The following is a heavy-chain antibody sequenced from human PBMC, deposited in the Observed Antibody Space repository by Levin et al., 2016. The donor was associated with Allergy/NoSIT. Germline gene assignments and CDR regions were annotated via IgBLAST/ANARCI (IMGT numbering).Heavy chain of an antibody. D-gene: IGHD6-19*01. V-gene: IGHV3-21*01. CDR1: GFTFSSYS. CDR3: ARDRGSGWYEGWFDP. CDR2: ISSSSSYI. Sequence: GESLKISCAASGFTFSSYSMNWVRQAPGKGLEWVSSISSSSSYIYYADSVKGRFTISRDNAKNSLYLQMNSLRAEDTAVYYCARDRGSGWYEGWFDPWGQGTLVTVSS. J-gene: IGHJ5*02.